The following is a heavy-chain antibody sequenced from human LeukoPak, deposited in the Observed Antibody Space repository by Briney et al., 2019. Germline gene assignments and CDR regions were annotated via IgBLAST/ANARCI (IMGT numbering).Heavy chain of an antibody. V-gene: IGHV5-51*01. D-gene: IGHD3-10*01. CDR1: GYSFPSYW. CDR3: ARRKYYYGSGDAFDI. CDR2: IYPGDSGT. Sequence: GESLKISCKGSGYSFPSYWVGWVRQMPGKGMEWMGIIYPGDSGTRYSPSFQGQVAISADKSISTAYLQWSSLKASDTAMYYCARRKYYYGSGDAFDIWGQGTMVTVS. J-gene: IGHJ3*02.